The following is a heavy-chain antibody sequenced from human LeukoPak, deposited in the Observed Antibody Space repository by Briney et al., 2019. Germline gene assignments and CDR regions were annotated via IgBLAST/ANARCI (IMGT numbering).Heavy chain of an antibody. Sequence: SETLSLTCGVYGGSFSGYYWSWIRQPPGKGLEWIGEINHSGSTNYNPSLKSRVTISVDTSKNQFSLKLSSVTAADTAVYYCARGVPLWGFRELFESYFDYWGQGTLVTVSS. CDR1: GGSFSGYY. CDR2: INHSGST. J-gene: IGHJ4*02. V-gene: IGHV4-34*01. CDR3: ARGVPLWGFRELFESYFDY. D-gene: IGHD3-10*01.